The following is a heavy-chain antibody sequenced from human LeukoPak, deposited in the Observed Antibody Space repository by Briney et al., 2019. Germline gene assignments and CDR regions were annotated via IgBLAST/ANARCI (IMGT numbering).Heavy chain of an antibody. Sequence: GGSLRLSCAASGFTFSGFAMSWVRRTPGKGLEWVSGISGSGDDTLYADSVKGRFTISRDNAKNTLFLQMNSLRADDTAVYFCAKRGVVIRVILVGFHKEAYYFDSWGQGALVTVSS. CDR3: AKRGVVIRVILVGFHKEAYYFDS. D-gene: IGHD3-22*01. CDR2: ISGSGDDT. J-gene: IGHJ4*02. V-gene: IGHV3-23*01. CDR1: GFTFSGFA.